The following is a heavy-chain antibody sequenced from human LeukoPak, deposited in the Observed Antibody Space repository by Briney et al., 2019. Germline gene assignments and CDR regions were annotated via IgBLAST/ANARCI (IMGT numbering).Heavy chain of an antibody. V-gene: IGHV1-18*01. CDR3: SRISDTIFGVDLDY. D-gene: IGHD3-3*01. Sequence: ASVKVSCKASGYTFNSYGISWVRQAPGQGLEWMGWISAYDGNTNYAQKLQGRVTMTTDTSTSTAYMELTSPGSDYSAGYDCSRISDTIFGVDLDYWGQGILVTVSS. CDR1: GYTFNSYG. J-gene: IGHJ4*02. CDR2: ISAYDGNT.